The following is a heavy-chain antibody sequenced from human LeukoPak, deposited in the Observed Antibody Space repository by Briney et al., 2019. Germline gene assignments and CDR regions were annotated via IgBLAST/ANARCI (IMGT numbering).Heavy chain of an antibody. Sequence: GESLKISCKASGYIFSRYWIAWVRQVPGKGLEWMGIVYPGDSGTRYSPSFRGQVTISADTSISATYLQWSSLKASDTAIYYCARHRGGYGNYEDWFDPWGQGTLVTVSS. V-gene: IGHV5-51*01. D-gene: IGHD1-26*01. CDR3: ARHRGGYGNYEDWFDP. J-gene: IGHJ5*02. CDR1: GYIFSRYW. CDR2: VYPGDSGT.